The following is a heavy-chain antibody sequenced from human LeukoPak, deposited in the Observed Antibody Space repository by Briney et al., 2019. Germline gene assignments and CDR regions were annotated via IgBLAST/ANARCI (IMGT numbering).Heavy chain of an antibody. J-gene: IGHJ6*02. CDR1: GYTFTSYD. D-gene: IGHD2-2*01. CDR2: MNPNSGNT. CDR3: ASLDYCSSTSCTNYYYGMDV. Sequence: ASVKVSCKASGYTFTSYDINWVRHATGQGLEWMGWMNPNSGNTGYAQKFQGRVTMTRNTSISTAYMELSSLRSEDTAVYYCASLDYCSSTSCTNYYYGMDVWGQGTTVTVSS. V-gene: IGHV1-8*01.